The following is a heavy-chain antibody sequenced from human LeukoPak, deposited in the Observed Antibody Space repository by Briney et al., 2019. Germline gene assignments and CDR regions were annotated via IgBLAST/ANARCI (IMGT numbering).Heavy chain of an antibody. CDR2: IYYTGST. D-gene: IGHD2-2*01. CDR3: ARHYIQPPHYFDY. Sequence: PSETLSVTCTVSGGSISSYYWSWIRQPPGKGLEWIGFIYYTGSTHYNTFLKSRVTVSIDTSKNQSSLKLSAVTAADTAVYYCARHYIQPPHYFDYWGQGTLVTVSS. J-gene: IGHJ4*02. CDR1: GGSISSYY. V-gene: IGHV4-59*08.